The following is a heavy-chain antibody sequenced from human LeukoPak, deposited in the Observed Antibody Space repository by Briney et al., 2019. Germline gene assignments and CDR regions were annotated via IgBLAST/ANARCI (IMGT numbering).Heavy chain of an antibody. Sequence: GRSLRLYCAASGFTFSSYGMQWVRQAPGKGLEWVAVIWYDGSNKYYADSVKGRFTISRDNSKNTLYLQMNSLRAEDTAVYYCARGDYAYYGMDVWGQGTTVTVSS. CDR2: IWYDGSNK. V-gene: IGHV3-33*01. CDR1: GFTFSSYG. CDR3: ARGDYAYYGMDV. J-gene: IGHJ6*02.